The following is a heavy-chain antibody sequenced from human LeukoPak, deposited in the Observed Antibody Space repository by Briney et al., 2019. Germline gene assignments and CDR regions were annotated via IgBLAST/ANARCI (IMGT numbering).Heavy chain of an antibody. CDR3: ARDRQQQLVGFDY. Sequence: GGSLRLSCAASGFTFSSYSMNWVRQAPGKGLEWVSSISSSSYIYYADSVKGRYTISRDNAKNSLYLQMDSLRAEDTAVYYCARDRQQQLVGFDYWGQGTLVTVSS. J-gene: IGHJ4*02. CDR1: GFTFSSYS. CDR2: ISSSSYI. D-gene: IGHD6-13*01. V-gene: IGHV3-21*01.